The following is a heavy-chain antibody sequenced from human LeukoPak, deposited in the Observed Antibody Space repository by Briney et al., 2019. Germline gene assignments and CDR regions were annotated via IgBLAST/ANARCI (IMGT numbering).Heavy chain of an antibody. CDR3: VRVTTAAGTRGWFDP. V-gene: IGHV1-2*02. CDR1: GYTFTGYY. D-gene: IGHD6-13*01. CDR2: INPNSGCT. Sequence: ASVKVSCKASGYTFTGYYMHWVRQAPGQGLEWMGWINPNSGCTNYAQKFQGRVTMTRDTSISTDYMELSRLRSDDTAVYYCVRVTTAAGTRGWFDPWGQGTLVTVSS. J-gene: IGHJ5*02.